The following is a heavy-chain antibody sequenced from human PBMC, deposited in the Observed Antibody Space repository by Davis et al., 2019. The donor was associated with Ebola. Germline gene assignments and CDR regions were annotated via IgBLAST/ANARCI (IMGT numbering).Heavy chain of an antibody. CDR1: GFTFSSYW. CDR2: INRDGSTT. Sequence: HTGGSLRLSCAASGFTFSSYWMHWVRQAPGKGLVWVSCINRDGSTTTYADSVKGRFTISRDNAKNTLYLQMSSLRAEDTAVYYCARDRSGTSGWSPFDYWGQGSLVTVSS. D-gene: IGHD6-19*01. J-gene: IGHJ4*02. CDR3: ARDRSGTSGWSPFDY. V-gene: IGHV3-74*03.